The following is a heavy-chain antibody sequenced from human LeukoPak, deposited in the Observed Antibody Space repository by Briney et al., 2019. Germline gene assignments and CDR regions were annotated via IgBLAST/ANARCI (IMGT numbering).Heavy chain of an antibody. CDR2: INSNSGGT. J-gene: IGHJ4*02. CDR1: GYTFTSYY. Sequence: ASVTVSCKASGYTFTSYYMHWVRQPPGQGLEWMGRINSNSGGTNYAPNIQGRTTMTRDTSIHTAYKELSRLRSDDPSVYYRASAAVVGFDYWGKGTLVTVS. V-gene: IGHV1-2*06. CDR3: ASAAVVGFDY. D-gene: IGHD1-26*01.